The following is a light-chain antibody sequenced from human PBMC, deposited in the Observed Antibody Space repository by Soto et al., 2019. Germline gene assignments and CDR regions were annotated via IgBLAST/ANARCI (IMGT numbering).Light chain of an antibody. V-gene: IGLV1-44*01. Sequence: QSVLTQPPSASGTPGQRVTISCSGSFSNIEGNTVNWYQQVPGTAPKLLIYSTSHRPSGVPDRFSGSKSGPSASLAISGLQSQDEADYFCAAWDDTLNGYVFGTGTKLTVL. CDR1: FSNIEGNT. CDR3: AAWDDTLNGYV. J-gene: IGLJ1*01. CDR2: STS.